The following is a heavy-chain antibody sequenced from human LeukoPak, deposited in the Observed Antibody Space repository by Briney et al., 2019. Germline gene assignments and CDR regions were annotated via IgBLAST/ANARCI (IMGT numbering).Heavy chain of an antibody. CDR2: TSYDGSNK. CDR3: AKDRGYSYLFDY. V-gene: IGHV3-30*18. Sequence: PGGSLRLSCAASGFTFSSYGMHWVRQAPGKGLEWVAVTSYDGSNKYYADSVKGRFTISRDNSKNTLYLQMNSLRAEDTAVYYCAKDRGYSYLFDYWGQGTLVTVSS. D-gene: IGHD5-18*01. J-gene: IGHJ4*02. CDR1: GFTFSSYG.